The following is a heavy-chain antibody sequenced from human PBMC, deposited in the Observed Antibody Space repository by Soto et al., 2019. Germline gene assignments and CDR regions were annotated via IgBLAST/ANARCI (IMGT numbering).Heavy chain of an antibody. CDR3: ARDRGGIADD. V-gene: IGHV1-3*01. CDR1: VYTFTSYA. J-gene: IGHJ4*02. D-gene: IGHD6-13*01. CDR2: INAGNGNT. Sequence: XSVKVSCQASVYTFTSYAMHWVRQAPGQSLEWMGWINAGNGNTKYSQKFQGRVTITRDTSASTAYMELSSLRSEDTAVYYCARDRGGIADDWGQGTLVTVSS.